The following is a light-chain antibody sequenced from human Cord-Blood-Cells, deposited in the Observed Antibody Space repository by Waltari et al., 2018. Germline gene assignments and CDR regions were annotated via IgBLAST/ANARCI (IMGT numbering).Light chain of an antibody. CDR2: WAS. Sequence: DIVMTQSPDSLAVSLVERATINCKSSQSVLYSANNKNYLAWYQQKPGQPPKLRIYWASTRESGVPDRFSGSGSGTDFPLTISSLQAEDVSVYYCQQYYSSPRTFGGGTKVEIK. J-gene: IGKJ4*01. CDR3: QQYYSSPRT. V-gene: IGKV4-1*01. CDR1: QSVLYSANNKNY.